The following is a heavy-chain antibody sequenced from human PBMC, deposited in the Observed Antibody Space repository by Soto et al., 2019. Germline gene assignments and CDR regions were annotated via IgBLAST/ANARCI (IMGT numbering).Heavy chain of an antibody. CDR1: GYTFTNYY. V-gene: IGHV1-46*01. J-gene: IGHJ4*02. Sequence: ASVKVSCKASGYTFTNYYVQWVRQAPGQGLEWMGVIHPDGGHTTYSQKFQDRVTMTRDTFTSTIHMELSSLRSEDTAVYYCARGDNDYWGQGTLVTVSS. CDR3: ARGDNDY. CDR2: IHPDGGHT.